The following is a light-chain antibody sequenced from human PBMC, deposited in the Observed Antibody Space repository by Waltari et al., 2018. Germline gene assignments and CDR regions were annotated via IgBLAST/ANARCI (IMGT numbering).Light chain of an antibody. J-gene: IGKJ1*01. CDR1: QSISSN. Sequence: ELVMTQSPATLSVSPGERATLSCRASQSISSNLAGYQQKPGQAPRLLIYGASTRAAGIPARFSGSGSGTEFTLTISSLQSEDFAVYYCQHYSNWPPWTFGQGTRVEIK. CDR2: GAS. CDR3: QHYSNWPPWT. V-gene: IGKV3-15*01.